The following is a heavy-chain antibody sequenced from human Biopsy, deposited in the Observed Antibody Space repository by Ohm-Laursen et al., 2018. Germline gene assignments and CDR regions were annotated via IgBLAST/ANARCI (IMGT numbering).Heavy chain of an antibody. Sequence: GSLRLSCTASGFDFSDYSMSWVRQAPGKGLEWVSSVTTTSSYIYYADSVKGRFTISRDNAKNSLYLQMNSLRAEDTAVYYCVRGSEFEGSNWPVDYWGQGTLVTVSS. J-gene: IGHJ4*02. CDR2: VTTTSSYI. D-gene: IGHD6-13*01. CDR3: VRGSEFEGSNWPVDY. CDR1: GFDFSDYS. V-gene: IGHV3-21*01.